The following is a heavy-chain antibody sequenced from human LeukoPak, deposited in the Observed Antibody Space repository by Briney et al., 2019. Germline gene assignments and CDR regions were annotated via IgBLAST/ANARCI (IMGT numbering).Heavy chain of an antibody. CDR3: ARDLYRAGIKTGYYFDY. CDR1: GGTFSSYA. J-gene: IGHJ4*02. Sequence: SVKVSCKASGGTFSSYAISWVRQAPGQGLEWMGRIIPIFGTANYAQKFQGRVTITTDESTSTAYVELSSLRSEDTAVYYCARDLYRAGIKTGYYFDYWGQGTLVTVSS. V-gene: IGHV1-69*05. CDR2: IIPIFGTA. D-gene: IGHD1-14*01.